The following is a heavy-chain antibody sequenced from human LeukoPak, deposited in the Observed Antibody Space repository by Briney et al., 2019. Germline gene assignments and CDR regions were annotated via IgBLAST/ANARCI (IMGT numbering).Heavy chain of an antibody. J-gene: IGHJ4*02. CDR3: AKDGSPYIYYCGSGSYGFV. CDR1: GFTFDDYA. CDR2: ISWNSGSI. D-gene: IGHD3-10*01. V-gene: IGHV3-9*01. Sequence: GGSLRLSCAASGFTFDDYAMHWVRQAPGKGLEWVSGISWNSGSIGYADSVKGRFTISRDNAKNSLYLQMNSLRAEDTALYYCAKDGSPYIYYCGSGSYGFVWGQGTLVTVSS.